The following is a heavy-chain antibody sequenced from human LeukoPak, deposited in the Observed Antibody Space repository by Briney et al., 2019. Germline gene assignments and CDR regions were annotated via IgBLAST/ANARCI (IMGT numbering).Heavy chain of an antibody. CDR3: ARDYLYAFDY. Sequence: GGSLRLSCAASGFSSSSYSMNWVRQAPGKGLEWVSYISGSGNAIHYTDSVKGRFTISRDNAKNALYLQMNSLRAEDTAVYFCARDYLYAFDYWGQGTLVTVSS. J-gene: IGHJ4*02. CDR1: GFSSSSYS. D-gene: IGHD2-2*01. V-gene: IGHV3-48*01. CDR2: ISGSGNAI.